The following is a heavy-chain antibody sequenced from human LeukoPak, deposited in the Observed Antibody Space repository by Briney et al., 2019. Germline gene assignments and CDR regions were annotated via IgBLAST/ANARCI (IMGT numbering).Heavy chain of an antibody. CDR2: IYHSGST. Sequence: PSETLSLTCTVSGGSISSGGYYWSWIRQPPGKGLEWIGYIYHSGSTYYNPSLKSRVTISVDRSKNQFSLKLSSVTAADTAVYYCAGVYSSSFNYYYYYMDVWGKGTTVTVSS. J-gene: IGHJ6*03. CDR3: AGVYSSSFNYYYYYMDV. D-gene: IGHD6-6*01. V-gene: IGHV4-30-2*01. CDR1: GGSISSGGYY.